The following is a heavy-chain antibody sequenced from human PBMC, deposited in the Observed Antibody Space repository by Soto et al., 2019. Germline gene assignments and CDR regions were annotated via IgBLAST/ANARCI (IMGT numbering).Heavy chain of an antibody. Sequence: PGGSLRLSCAASGFTFSSYAMSWVRQAPGKGLEWVSAISGSGGSTYYADSVKGRFTISRDNSKNTLYLQMNSLRAEDTAVYYCARYWGSNTNFDYWGQGTLVTVSS. CDR1: GFTFSSYA. D-gene: IGHD7-27*01. CDR2: ISGSGGST. J-gene: IGHJ4*02. CDR3: ARYWGSNTNFDY. V-gene: IGHV3-23*01.